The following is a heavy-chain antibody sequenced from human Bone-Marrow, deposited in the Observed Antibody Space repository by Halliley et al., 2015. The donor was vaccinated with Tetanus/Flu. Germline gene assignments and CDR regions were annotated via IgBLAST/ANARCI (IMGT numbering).Heavy chain of an antibody. J-gene: IGHJ4*02. D-gene: IGHD4-17*01. Sequence: SGVGGGEISKYHPDSVKGRFTISRDNSQNTVYLEMTNLRPEDTAVYFVARYGDYGGDYYFDSRGQGTQVPVSS. CDR3: ARYGDYGGDYYFDS. V-gene: IGHV3-23*01. CDR2: VGGGEISK.